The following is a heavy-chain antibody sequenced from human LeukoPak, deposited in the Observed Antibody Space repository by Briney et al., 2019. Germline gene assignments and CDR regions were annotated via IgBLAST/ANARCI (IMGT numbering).Heavy chain of an antibody. Sequence: GESLKISFASSGFTFSSYGMHWVRQAPGKGLEWVAVISYDGSNKYYADSVKGRFTISRDNSKNTLYLQMNSLRAEDTAVYYCAKDSGDGGYWGQGTLVTVSS. V-gene: IGHV3-30*18. J-gene: IGHJ4*02. D-gene: IGHD4-17*01. CDR3: AKDSGDGGY. CDR2: ISYDGSNK. CDR1: GFTFSSYG.